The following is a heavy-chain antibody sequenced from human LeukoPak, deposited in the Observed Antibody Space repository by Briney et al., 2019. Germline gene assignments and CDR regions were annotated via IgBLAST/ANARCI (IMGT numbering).Heavy chain of an antibody. CDR1: GGTFSSYA. V-gene: IGHV1-69*13. Sequence: VASVKVSCKASGGTFSSYAISWVRQAPGQGLEWMGGIIPIFGTANYAQKFQGRVTITADESTSTAYMELSSLRSEDTAVYYCARGEVPPHYFDYWGQGTLVTVSS. CDR2: IIPIFGTA. CDR3: ARGEVPPHYFDY. J-gene: IGHJ4*02.